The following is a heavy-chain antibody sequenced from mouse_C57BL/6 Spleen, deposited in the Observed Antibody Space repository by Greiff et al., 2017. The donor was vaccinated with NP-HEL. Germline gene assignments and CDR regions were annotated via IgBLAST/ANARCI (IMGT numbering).Heavy chain of an antibody. CDR1: GYAFSSSW. Sequence: VKLQESGPELVKPGASVKISCKASGYAFSSSWMNWVKQRPGKGLEWIGRIYPGDGDTNYNGKFKGKATLTADKSSSTAYMQLSSLTSEDSAVYFCARSNYYGSSYRENWGQGTTLTVSS. V-gene: IGHV1-82*01. D-gene: IGHD1-1*01. CDR3: ARSNYYGSSYREN. J-gene: IGHJ2*01. CDR2: IYPGDGDT.